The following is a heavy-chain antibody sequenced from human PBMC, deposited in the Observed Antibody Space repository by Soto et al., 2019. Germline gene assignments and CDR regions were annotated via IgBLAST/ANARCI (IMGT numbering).Heavy chain of an antibody. CDR3: AGGVGSYLPDY. D-gene: IGHD1-26*01. J-gene: IGHJ4*02. CDR2: ISRSSSYT. Sequence: QVQLVESGGGLVKPGGSLRLSCAASGFTFSDYYMSWIRQAPGKGLEWVSYISRSSSYTNHADSVNGRFTISRDNAKNSLYLQMTSQRAADTAVYYCAGGVGSYLPDYWGQGTLVTVSS. CDR1: GFTFSDYY. V-gene: IGHV3-11*05.